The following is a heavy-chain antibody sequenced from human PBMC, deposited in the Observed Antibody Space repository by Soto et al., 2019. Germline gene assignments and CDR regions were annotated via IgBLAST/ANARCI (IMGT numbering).Heavy chain of an antibody. CDR1: GGSISSYY. CDR2: IYYSGST. V-gene: IGHV4-59*01. Sequence: LRETLSLTCTVSGGSISSYYWGWIRQPPGKGLEWIGYIYYSGSTNYYPSLESRVSMSIDTSRNQFSLKLTSVTAADTAVYYCVRGSAANVYWGQGTLVTVSS. D-gene: IGHD2-15*01. J-gene: IGHJ4*02. CDR3: VRGSAANVY.